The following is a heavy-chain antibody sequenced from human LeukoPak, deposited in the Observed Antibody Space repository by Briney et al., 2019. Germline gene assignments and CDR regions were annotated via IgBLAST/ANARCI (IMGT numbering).Heavy chain of an antibody. J-gene: IGHJ4*02. Sequence: SAKVSCKASGGTFSSYAISWVRQAPGQGLEWMGRIIPILGIANYAQKFQGRVTITADKSTSTAYMELSSLRSEDTAVYYCASFPDQTTFFDYWGQGTLVTVSS. D-gene: IGHD4-11*01. CDR2: IIPILGIA. CDR1: GGTFSSYA. CDR3: ASFPDQTTFFDY. V-gene: IGHV1-69*04.